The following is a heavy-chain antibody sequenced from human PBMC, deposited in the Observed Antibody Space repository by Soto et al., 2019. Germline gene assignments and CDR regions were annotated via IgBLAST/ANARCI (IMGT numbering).Heavy chain of an antibody. J-gene: IGHJ6*02. D-gene: IGHD3-10*01. CDR3: ARERRGYYGSGSYPYYYGMDV. V-gene: IGHV1-69*06. CDR1: GGTFSSYA. CDR2: IIPIFGTA. Sequence: SVKFSCKSSGGTFSSYAISWLRHSPGQGLEWLGGIIPIFGTANYAQKFQGRVTITADKSTSTAYMELSSLRSEDTAVYYCARERRGYYGSGSYPYYYGMDVWGQGTTVTVSS.